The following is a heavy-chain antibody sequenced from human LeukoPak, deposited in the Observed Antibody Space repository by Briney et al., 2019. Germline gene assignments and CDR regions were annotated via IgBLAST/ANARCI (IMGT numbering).Heavy chain of an antibody. Sequence: GGSLRLSCAASGFIFSSFAMHWVRQAPGKGLEYVSAISSNGGSTYYANSVKGRFTISRDNSKNTLYLQMGSLRAEDMAVYYCARNLLRSGFNHYYYYGMDVWGQGTTVTVSS. CDR2: ISSNGGST. CDR3: ARNLLRSGFNHYYYYGMDV. D-gene: IGHD3-3*01. CDR1: GFIFSSFA. V-gene: IGHV3-64*01. J-gene: IGHJ6*02.